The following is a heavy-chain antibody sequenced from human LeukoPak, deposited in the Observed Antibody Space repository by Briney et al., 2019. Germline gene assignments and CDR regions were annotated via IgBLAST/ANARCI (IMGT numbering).Heavy chain of an antibody. D-gene: IGHD6-19*01. CDR3: AGPAEYSSGWNAFDI. V-gene: IGHV4-39*01. CDR1: DGSISNSSFY. J-gene: IGHJ3*02. Sequence: PSETLSLTCTVSDGSISNSSFYWGWIRQPPGKGLEWIGNIYYSGNTYYNSSLKSRVTISVDTSKNQFSLKLSSVTAADTAVYYCAGPAEYSSGWNAFDIWGQGTMVTVSS. CDR2: IYYSGNT.